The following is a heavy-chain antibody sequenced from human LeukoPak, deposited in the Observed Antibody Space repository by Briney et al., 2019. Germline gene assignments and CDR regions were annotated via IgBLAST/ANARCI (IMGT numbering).Heavy chain of an antibody. CDR1: GFTFSNAW. Sequence: TGGSLRLSCAASGFTFSNAWMSWVRQAPGKGLEWLGRIKSKTDGGTTDYAAPVKGRFTISRDDSNNTLYLQMNSLKTEDTAVYYCTTALLYSNDAFDIWGQGTMVTVSS. CDR2: IKSKTDGGTT. J-gene: IGHJ3*02. V-gene: IGHV3-15*01. D-gene: IGHD2-21*01. CDR3: TTALLYSNDAFDI.